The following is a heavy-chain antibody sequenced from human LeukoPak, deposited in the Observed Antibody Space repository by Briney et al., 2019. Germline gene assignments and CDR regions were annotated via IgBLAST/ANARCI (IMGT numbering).Heavy chain of an antibody. Sequence: GGSLRLSCEASGFTFSSYGMHWVRQAPGKGLEWVAVISYDGSNKYYADSVKGRFTISRDNSKNTLYLQMNSLRAEDTAVYYCAKGFRRYDSSGYYRGGDAFDIWGQGTMVTVSS. CDR1: GFTFSSYG. D-gene: IGHD3-22*01. CDR3: AKGFRRYDSSGYYRGGDAFDI. J-gene: IGHJ3*02. V-gene: IGHV3-30*18. CDR2: ISYDGSNK.